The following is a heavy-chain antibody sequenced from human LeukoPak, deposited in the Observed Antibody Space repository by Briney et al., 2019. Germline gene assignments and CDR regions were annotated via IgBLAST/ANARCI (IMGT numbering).Heavy chain of an antibody. CDR2: MKGSGES. D-gene: IGHD3-10*01. CDR1: GLSFRSFA. V-gene: IGHV3-23*01. CDR3: VRASWVSAADAVS. Sequence: GGSLRLSCAASGLSFRSFAMSWVRQAPARGLEWVSSMKGSGESFYADSLRGRFTLSRDESKNTVYLQLSNLRVEDTAVYYCVRASWVSAADAVSWGQGTLVTVSS. J-gene: IGHJ4*02.